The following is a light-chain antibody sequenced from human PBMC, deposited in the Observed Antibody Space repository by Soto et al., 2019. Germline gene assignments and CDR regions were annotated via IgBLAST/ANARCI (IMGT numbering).Light chain of an antibody. Sequence: VMTQSPGTLSVSPGERVTLTCRASQSVTTNLAWYQQKPGQIPRLLIYSASARATDVPARFSGSGSGTDFTLTISSLEPEDFAVYYCQQRSNWPSFGQGTRLEIK. CDR1: QSVTTN. CDR3: QQRSNWPS. V-gene: IGKV3-11*01. CDR2: SAS. J-gene: IGKJ5*01.